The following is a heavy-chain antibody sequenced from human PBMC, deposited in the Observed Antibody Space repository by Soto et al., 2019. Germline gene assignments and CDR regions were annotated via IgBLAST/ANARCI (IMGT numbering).Heavy chain of an antibody. CDR3: ARGRGPSRGYYTYGYDP. Sequence: QVQLVQSVAEVKKPGSSVKVSCKAYGGTFSSYAITWVRQAPGQGLEWMGGIIPIFGTANYAQKFQGRVTITADESTRTAYMELSSLRSEDTAVYYCARGRGPSRGYYTYGYDPWGPGTLGTV. V-gene: IGHV1-69*12. CDR2: IIPIFGTA. J-gene: IGHJ5*02. CDR1: GGTFSSYA. D-gene: IGHD3-22*01.